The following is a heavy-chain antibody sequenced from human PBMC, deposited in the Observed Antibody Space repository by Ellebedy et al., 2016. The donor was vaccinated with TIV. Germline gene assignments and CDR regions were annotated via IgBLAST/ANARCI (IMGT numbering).Heavy chain of an antibody. CDR1: GGSISSYY. CDR3: ARHVAFGGVMAHFDY. J-gene: IGHJ4*02. V-gene: IGHV4-59*04. CDR2: IYYSGST. Sequence: MPGGSLRLSCTVSGGSISSYYLSWIRQPPGKGLEWIGYIYYSGSTYYNPSLKSRVTISVDTSKNQFSLKLSSVTAADTAVYYCARHVAFGGVMAHFDYWGQGTLVTVSS. D-gene: IGHD3-16*01.